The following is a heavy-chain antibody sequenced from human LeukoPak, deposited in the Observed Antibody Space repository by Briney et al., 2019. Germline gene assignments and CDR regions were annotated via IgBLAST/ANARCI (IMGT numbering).Heavy chain of an antibody. J-gene: IGHJ4*02. CDR1: GINFRSSG. V-gene: IGHV3-30*02. CDR3: AREGGRAAAGRFDY. CDR2: IQNDGSDK. Sequence: PGGSLRLSCAASGINFRSSGMHWVRQAPGKGLEWETFIQNDGSDKSYAASVKGRFTISRDNSKNTVYLHMNSLRADDTALYYCAREGGRAAAGRFDYWGQGTLVTVSS. D-gene: IGHD6-13*01.